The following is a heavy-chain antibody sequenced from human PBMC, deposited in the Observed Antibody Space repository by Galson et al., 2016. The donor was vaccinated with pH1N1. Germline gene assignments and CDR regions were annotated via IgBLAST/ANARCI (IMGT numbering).Heavy chain of an antibody. J-gene: IGHJ6*02. CDR3: AREDWSYADTYYYGMDV. Sequence: SLRLSCAASGFTFDTFAMHWVRQNPGKGLEWVAFISYNGHDQSYANSVKGRFTVSRDYSKNTLYLQMNSLRPDDTALYYCAREDWSYADTYYYGMDVWGQGTTVTVSS. D-gene: IGHD3-16*01. V-gene: IGHV3-30-3*01. CDR2: ISYNGHDQ. CDR1: GFTFDTFA.